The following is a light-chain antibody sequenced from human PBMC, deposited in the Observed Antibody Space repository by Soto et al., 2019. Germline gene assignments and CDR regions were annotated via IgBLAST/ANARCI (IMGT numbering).Light chain of an antibody. V-gene: IGLV2-14*01. CDR1: SSDVGGYNY. Sequence: QSALTQPASVSGSPGQSITISCTGTSSDVGGYNYVSWYQQHPGKAPKLMIYDVSNRPSGVSNRFSGSKSGNTASLTISGPQAEDEADYYCSSYPSSSTLVFGGRTKLTVL. J-gene: IGLJ2*01. CDR2: DVS. CDR3: SSYPSSSTLV.